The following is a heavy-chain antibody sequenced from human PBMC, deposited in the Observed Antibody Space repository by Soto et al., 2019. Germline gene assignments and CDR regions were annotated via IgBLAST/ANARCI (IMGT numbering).Heavy chain of an antibody. CDR1: GFTFSSYS. CDR3: ARVGSHYYGSGSFGADV. D-gene: IGHD3-10*01. J-gene: IGHJ6*02. Sequence: PXGSLRLSCAASGFTFSSYSMNWVRQAPGKGLEWVSYISSSSSTIYYADSVKGRFTISRDNAKNSLYLQMNSLRDEDTAVYYCARVGSHYYGSGSFGADVWGQGTTVTVSS. V-gene: IGHV3-48*02. CDR2: ISSSSSTI.